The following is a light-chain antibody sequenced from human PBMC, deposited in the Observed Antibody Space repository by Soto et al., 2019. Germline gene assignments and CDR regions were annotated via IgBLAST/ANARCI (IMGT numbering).Light chain of an antibody. CDR1: QSVSNS. V-gene: IGKV3-11*01. J-gene: IGKJ4*01. Sequence: EIVLTQSPATLSLSPGERATLSCRASQSVSNSLAWYQQKPGQAPRLLIYDASNRVTGIPARFSGSGSGTDFTLTISSLEPEDFAVYYCQQRSNWPLLTFGGGTKVEIK. CDR2: DAS. CDR3: QQRSNWPLLT.